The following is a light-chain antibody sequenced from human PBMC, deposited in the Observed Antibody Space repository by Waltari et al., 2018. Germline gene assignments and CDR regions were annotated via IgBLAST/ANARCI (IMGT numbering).Light chain of an antibody. CDR1: QSLLYSNGYNY. CDR3: MQSLRALWT. CDR2: LGS. V-gene: IGKV2-28*01. J-gene: IGKJ1*01. Sequence: DIVVTQSPLSLPVTPGEPASISCRSSQSLLYSNGYNYLDWYLQKPGQSPQLLIYLGSNRASGVPDRFSGSGSGTDFTLKISRVEAEDVRVYYCMQSLRALWTFGQGTKVEIK.